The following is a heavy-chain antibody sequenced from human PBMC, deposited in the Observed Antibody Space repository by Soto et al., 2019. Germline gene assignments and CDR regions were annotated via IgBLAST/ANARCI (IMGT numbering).Heavy chain of an antibody. CDR3: ARGYYDYIWGSYRWDDY. CDR2: INPNSGNT. V-gene: IGHV1-8*02. CDR1: GYTFTSYY. J-gene: IGHJ4*02. Sequence: ASVKVSCTASGYTFTSYYMRWVRQATGQGLEWMGMINPNSGNTSYAQKFQGRVTMTRNTSISTAYMELSSLRSEDTAVYYCARGYYDYIWGSYRWDDYWGQGTLVTVSS. D-gene: IGHD3-16*02.